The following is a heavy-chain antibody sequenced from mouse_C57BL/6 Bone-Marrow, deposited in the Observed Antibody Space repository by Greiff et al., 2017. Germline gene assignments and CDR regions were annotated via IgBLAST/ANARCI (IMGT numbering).Heavy chain of an antibody. D-gene: IGHD6-1*01. Sequence: QVQLKQSGAELARPGASVKLSCKASGYTFTSYGISWVKQRTGQGLEWIGEIYPRSGNTYYNEKFKGKATLTADKSSSTAYMELRSLTSEDSAVYICARRLTSRFAYWGQGTLVTVSA. CDR1: GYTFTSYG. V-gene: IGHV1-81*01. J-gene: IGHJ3*01. CDR3: ARRLTSRFAY. CDR2: IYPRSGNT.